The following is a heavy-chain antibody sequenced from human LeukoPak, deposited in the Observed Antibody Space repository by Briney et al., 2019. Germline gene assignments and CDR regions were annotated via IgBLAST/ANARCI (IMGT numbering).Heavy chain of an antibody. D-gene: IGHD6-13*01. CDR1: GFTFSSYA. J-gene: IGHJ4*02. Sequence: GGSLRLSCAASGFTFSSYAMHWVRQAPGKGLEWVAVISYDGSNKYYADSVKGRFTISRDNSKNTLYLQMNSLRAEDTAVYYCARESSSLDYFDYWGQGTLVTVSS. CDR2: ISYDGSNK. CDR3: ARESSSLDYFDY. V-gene: IGHV3-30*04.